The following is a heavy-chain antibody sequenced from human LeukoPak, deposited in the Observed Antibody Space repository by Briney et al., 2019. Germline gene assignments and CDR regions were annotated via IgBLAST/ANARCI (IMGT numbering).Heavy chain of an antibody. D-gene: IGHD2-2*01. CDR3: ARGLYCSSSTSCYDYGIDV. V-gene: IGHV1-69*04. CDR2: VIPMLGRT. Sequence: SVNVSCKASGGTSSNDAISWVRQAPGQGLEWMGRVIPMLGRTSYAQKFKGRVTITADKSTSTTYMDLSSLRSEDTAVYYCARGLYCSSSTSCYDYGIDVGGQGTTVTVSS. J-gene: IGHJ6*02. CDR1: GGTSSNDA.